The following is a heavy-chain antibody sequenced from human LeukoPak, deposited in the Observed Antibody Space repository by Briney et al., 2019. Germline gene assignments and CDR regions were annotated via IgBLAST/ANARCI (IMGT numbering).Heavy chain of an antibody. CDR2: IYYSGST. Sequence: SQTLSLTCTVSGGSISSGDYYWSWIRQPPGKGLEWIGYIYYSGSTYYNPSLKSRVTISVDTSKNQFSLKLSSVTAADTAVYYCARSIVGATTGLDHWGLGTLVTVSS. CDR3: ARSIVGATTGLDH. J-gene: IGHJ4*02. V-gene: IGHV4-30-4*08. D-gene: IGHD1-26*01. CDR1: GGSISSGDYY.